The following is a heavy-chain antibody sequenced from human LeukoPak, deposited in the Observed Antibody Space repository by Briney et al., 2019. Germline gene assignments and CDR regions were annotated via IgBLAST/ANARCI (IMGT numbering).Heavy chain of an antibody. CDR2: IYTSGST. J-gene: IGHJ4*02. V-gene: IGHV4-61*02. D-gene: IGHD6-19*01. CDR1: GGSISSGSYY. CDR3: ARNNLLVGGWYGPD. Sequence: SETLSLTCTVSGGSISSGSYYWSWIRQPAGKGLEWIGRIYTSGSTNYNPSPKSRVTISVDTSKNQFSLKLSSVTAADTAVYFCARNNLLVGGWYGPDGGKEPRVTVSS.